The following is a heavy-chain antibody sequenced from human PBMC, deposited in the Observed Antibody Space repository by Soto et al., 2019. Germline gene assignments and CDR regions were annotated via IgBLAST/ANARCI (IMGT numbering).Heavy chain of an antibody. V-gene: IGHV3-7*01. Sequence: PGGSLRLSCVASGFSFSSFWMDWVRQAPGKGLEWVANISPDGGEKHYVDSVKGRFTISRDNAKNSLYLQMSSLTAEDSALYYCSRSLNSWGKGTQVTVSS. CDR2: ISPDGGEK. J-gene: IGHJ5*02. CDR1: GFSFSSFW. CDR3: SRSLNS.